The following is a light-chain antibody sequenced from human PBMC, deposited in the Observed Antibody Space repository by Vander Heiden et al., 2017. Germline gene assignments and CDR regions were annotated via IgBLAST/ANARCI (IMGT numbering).Light chain of an antibody. Sequence: EVVLTQSPGTLSLFPGERATLSCRASQSVSSSYLAWYKHKPGQAPRLLIFATYSRATGIPDRFSGSGSGTDFTLTISRLEPEDSALYFCHQYGSAPRTFGQGTKVEI. CDR2: ATY. J-gene: IGKJ1*01. V-gene: IGKV3-20*01. CDR1: QSVSSSY. CDR3: HQYGSAPRT.